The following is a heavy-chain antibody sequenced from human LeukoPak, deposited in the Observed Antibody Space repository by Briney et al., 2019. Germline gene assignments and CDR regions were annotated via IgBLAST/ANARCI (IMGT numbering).Heavy chain of an antibody. CDR2: INPSGGST. CDR3: ARGPTYYDFWSALVGAFDI. D-gene: IGHD3-3*01. J-gene: IGHJ3*02. V-gene: IGHV1-46*03. Sequence: ASVKVSCKASGYTFTSYYMHWVRQAPGQGLEWMGIINPSGGSTSYAQKFQGRVTMTRDTSTSTVYMEMSSLRSEDTAVYYCARGPTYYDFWSALVGAFDIWGQGTMVTVSS. CDR1: GYTFTSYY.